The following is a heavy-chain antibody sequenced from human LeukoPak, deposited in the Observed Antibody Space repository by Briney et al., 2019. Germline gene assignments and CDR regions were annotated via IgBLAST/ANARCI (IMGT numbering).Heavy chain of an antibody. V-gene: IGHV3-48*02. CDR3: ARDIPGALTGFCRGFDY. J-gene: IGHJ4*02. CDR2: ISPSSSSR. D-gene: IGHD3-9*01. CDR1: GFAFSRSG. Sequence: PGGSLRLSCVASGFAFSRSGMNWVRQAPGKGLEWLSCISPSSSSRHYADSMKGRLIISRDNAKNSLYLQMNSLTDWDTAIYYRARDIPGALTGFCRGFDYWGQGTPVTVSS.